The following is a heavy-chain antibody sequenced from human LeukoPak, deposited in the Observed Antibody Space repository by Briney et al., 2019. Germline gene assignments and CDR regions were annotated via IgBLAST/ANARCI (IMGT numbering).Heavy chain of an antibody. CDR3: AKIHIGTSEVPVDY. V-gene: IGHV3-30*02. J-gene: IGHJ4*02. D-gene: IGHD5-12*01. CDR2: VQYNGGSK. Sequence: GGSLRLSCAASRFTFSGYGMHWVRQAPGEGLEWVAFVQYNGGSKCYADSVKGRFTISRDNSKNTLYLQMNSLRAEDTAIYYCAKIHIGTSEVPVDYWGQGTLVTVSS. CDR1: RFTFSGYG.